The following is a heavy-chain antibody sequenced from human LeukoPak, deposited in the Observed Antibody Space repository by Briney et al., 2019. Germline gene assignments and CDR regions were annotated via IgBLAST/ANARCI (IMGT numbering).Heavy chain of an antibody. J-gene: IGHJ4*02. V-gene: IGHV1-69*13. CDR1: GGTFSSYA. Sequence: ASVKVSCKASGGTFSSYAISWVRQAPGQGLEWMGGIIPIFGTANYAQKFQGRVTITADESTSTAYMELSSLRSDDTAVYYCARDLGYCSSTSCFTPYYWGQGTLVTVSS. D-gene: IGHD2-2*01. CDR2: IIPIFGTA. CDR3: ARDLGYCSSTSCFTPYY.